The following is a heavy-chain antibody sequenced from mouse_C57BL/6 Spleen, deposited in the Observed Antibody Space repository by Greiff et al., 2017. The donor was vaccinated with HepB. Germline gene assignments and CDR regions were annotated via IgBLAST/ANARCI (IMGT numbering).Heavy chain of an antibody. J-gene: IGHJ2*01. CDR3: ARTKRGSNYYLDY. CDR2: INPSSGYT. V-gene: IGHV1-7*01. CDR1: GYTFTSYW. D-gene: IGHD2-5*01. Sequence: VQLQQSGAELAKPGASVKLSCKASGYTFTSYWMHWVKQRPGQGLEWIGYINPSSGYTKYNQKFKDKATLTADKSSSTAYMQLSSLTYEDSAVYYCARTKRGSNYYLDYWGQGTTLTVSS.